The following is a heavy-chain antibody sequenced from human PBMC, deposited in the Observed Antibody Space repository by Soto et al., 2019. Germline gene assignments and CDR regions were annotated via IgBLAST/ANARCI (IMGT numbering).Heavy chain of an antibody. Sequence: SETLSVTCTVSGGSISRGGYYWSLIRQHPGKGLEWIGYIYYSGSTYYNPSLKSRVTISVDTSKNQFSLKLSSVTAADTAVYYCARDASIAAAYYYGMDVWGQGTTVTVSS. D-gene: IGHD6-13*01. J-gene: IGHJ6*02. CDR3: ARDASIAAAYYYGMDV. CDR2: IYYSGST. V-gene: IGHV4-31*03. CDR1: GGSISRGGYY.